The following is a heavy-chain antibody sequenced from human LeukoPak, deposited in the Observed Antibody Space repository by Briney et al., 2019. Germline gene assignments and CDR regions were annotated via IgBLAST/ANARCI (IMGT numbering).Heavy chain of an antibody. Sequence: PWASVKVSCKASGGTFSSYAISWVRQAPGQGLEWMGGIIPIFGTANYAQKFQGRVTITADESTSTAYMELSSLRAEDTAVYYCAKRGGDGNPHDYWGQGTLVTVSS. V-gene: IGHV1-69*13. J-gene: IGHJ4*02. CDR1: GGTFSSYA. CDR2: IIPIFGTA. D-gene: IGHD3-16*01. CDR3: AKRGGDGNPHDY.